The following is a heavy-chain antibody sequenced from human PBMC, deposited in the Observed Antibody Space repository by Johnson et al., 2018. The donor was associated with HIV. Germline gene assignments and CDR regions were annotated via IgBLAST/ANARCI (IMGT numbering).Heavy chain of an antibody. D-gene: IGHD4-23*01. CDR2: INWNGDSK. Sequence: VQLVESGGGVVRPGGSLRLSCAASGFTFDDYGVSWVRQAPGKGLEWVSGINWNGDSKGYADSVKGRFTISRDNAKNSLYLQMNNLRAEDTALYYCARVSDDYGGNPAAWGAFDVWGQGTMVTVSS. V-gene: IGHV3-20*04. J-gene: IGHJ3*01. CDR1: GFTFDDYG. CDR3: ARVSDDYGGNPAAWGAFDV.